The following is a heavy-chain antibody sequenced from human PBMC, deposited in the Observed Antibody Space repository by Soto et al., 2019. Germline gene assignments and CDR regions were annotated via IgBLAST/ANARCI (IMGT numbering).Heavy chain of an antibody. CDR1: GGSISSSSYY. V-gene: IGHV4-39*01. CDR3: AGPMYSGSYWGLFDY. J-gene: IGHJ4*02. Sequence: NPSETLSLTCTVSGGSISSSSYYWGWIRQPPGKGLEWIGSIYYSGSTYYNPSLKSRVTISVDTSKNQFSLKLSSVTAADTAVYYCAGPMYSGSYWGLFDYWGQGTLVTVSS. CDR2: IYYSGST. D-gene: IGHD1-26*01.